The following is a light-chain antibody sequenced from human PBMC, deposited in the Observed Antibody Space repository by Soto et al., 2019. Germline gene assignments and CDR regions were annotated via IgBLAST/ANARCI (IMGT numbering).Light chain of an antibody. Sequence: EIVLTQSPGTLSLSPGERATLSCRASQSVSSSYLAWYQQKPGQAPRLLIYGASSRATGIPDRLSGSGSGTDFTLTISSLEPEDFAVYYCQQRSNWPPTFGQGTKLEIK. CDR2: GAS. CDR1: QSVSSSY. V-gene: IGKV3D-20*02. J-gene: IGKJ2*01. CDR3: QQRSNWPPT.